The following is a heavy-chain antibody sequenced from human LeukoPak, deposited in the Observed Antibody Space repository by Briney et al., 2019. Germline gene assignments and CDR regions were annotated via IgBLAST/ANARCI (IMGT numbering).Heavy chain of an antibody. CDR2: SESNGGSE. V-gene: IGHV3-30*18. D-gene: IGHD6-13*01. CDR3: AKRGHYSINWYHYFDY. Sequence: GGSLRLSCAASGFTFTTYGLHWVRQAPGKGLERVAASESNGGSEYYADSVKGRFTISRDNSKNTLFLQMNSLRPDDTAVYYCAKRGHYSINWYHYFDYWGQGTLVTVSS. CDR1: GFTFTTYG. J-gene: IGHJ4*02.